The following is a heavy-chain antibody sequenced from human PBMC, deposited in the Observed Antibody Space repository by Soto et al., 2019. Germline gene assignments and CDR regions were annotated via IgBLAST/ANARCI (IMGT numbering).Heavy chain of an antibody. V-gene: IGHV4-30-4*01. Sequence: SETLSLTCTVSSGSIGSGDYYWSWIRQPPGKGLEWIGYIYYSGSTYYNPSLKSRVTISVDTSKNQFSLKLSSVTAADTAVYYCARDGSSGYYYPHYWGQGTLVTVS. J-gene: IGHJ4*02. D-gene: IGHD3-22*01. CDR2: IYYSGST. CDR3: ARDGSSGYYYPHY. CDR1: SGSIGSGDYY.